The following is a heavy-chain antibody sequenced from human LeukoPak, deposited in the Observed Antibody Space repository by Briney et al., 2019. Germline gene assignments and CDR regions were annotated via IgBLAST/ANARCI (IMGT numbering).Heavy chain of an antibody. CDR3: ATDSSGYPYYYYGMDV. J-gene: IGHJ6*02. V-gene: IGHV4-59*01. Sequence: SETLSLTCTVSGGSISSYYWSWFRQSPGKGLEWIGFIYYTGSTTYNPSLKSRVTISVDTSKNQFSLKLSSVTAADTAVYYCATDSSGYPYYYYGMDVWGQGTTVTVSS. D-gene: IGHD3-22*01. CDR1: GGSISSYY. CDR2: IYYTGST.